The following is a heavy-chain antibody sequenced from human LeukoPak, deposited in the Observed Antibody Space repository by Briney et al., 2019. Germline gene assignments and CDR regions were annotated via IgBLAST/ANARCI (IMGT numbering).Heavy chain of an antibody. CDR2: ISNSGSSI. D-gene: IGHD3-10*02. V-gene: IGHV3-48*03. CDR3: AELGITMIGGV. Sequence: GGSLRLSCEASGFIFSNYEMNWVRQAPGKGLEWISYISNSGSSIYYSDSVKGRFTISRDNAKNSLYLQMNSLRAEDTAVYYCAELGITMIGGVWGKGTTVTISS. CDR1: GFIFSNYE. J-gene: IGHJ6*04.